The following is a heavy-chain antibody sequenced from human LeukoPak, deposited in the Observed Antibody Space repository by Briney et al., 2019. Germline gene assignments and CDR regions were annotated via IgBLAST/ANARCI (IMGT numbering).Heavy chain of an antibody. J-gene: IGHJ4*02. CDR2: ISGSGGST. Sequence: GGSLRLSCAASGFTFSSYAMSWVRQAPGKGLEWVSAISGSGGSTYYADSVKGRFTISRDNSKNTLYLQMNSLKTEDTAVYYCARLGFAYSSDYWGQGTLVTVSS. CDR1: GFTFSSYA. D-gene: IGHD6-13*01. CDR3: ARLGFAYSSDY. V-gene: IGHV3-23*01.